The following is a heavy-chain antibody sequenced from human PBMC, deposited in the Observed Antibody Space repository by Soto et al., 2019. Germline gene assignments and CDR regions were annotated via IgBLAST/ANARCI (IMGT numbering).Heavy chain of an antibody. CDR3: ARNTYYYGSGSPYYYGMDV. CDR2: IIPIFGIA. V-gene: IGHV1-69*13. D-gene: IGHD3-10*01. J-gene: IGHJ6*02. Sequence: ASVKVSCKASGGTFSSYAISWVRQAPGQGLEWMGGIIPIFGIANYAQKFQGRVTITADESTSTAYMELSSLRSEDTAVYYCARNTYYYGSGSPYYYGMDVWGQGTTVTVSS. CDR1: GGTFSSYA.